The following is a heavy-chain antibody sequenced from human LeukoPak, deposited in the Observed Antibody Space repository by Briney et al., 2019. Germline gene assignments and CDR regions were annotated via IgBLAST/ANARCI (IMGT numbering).Heavy chain of an antibody. Sequence: SETLSLTCTVSGGSISSYYWSWIRQPPGKGLEWIGYIYYSGSTNYNPSLKSRVTISVDTSKNQFSLKLSSVTAADTAVYYCASPYKSAQVDAFDIWGQGTMVTVSS. CDR2: IYYSGST. CDR3: ASPYKSAQVDAFDI. CDR1: GGSISSYY. D-gene: IGHD1-14*01. J-gene: IGHJ3*02. V-gene: IGHV4-59*01.